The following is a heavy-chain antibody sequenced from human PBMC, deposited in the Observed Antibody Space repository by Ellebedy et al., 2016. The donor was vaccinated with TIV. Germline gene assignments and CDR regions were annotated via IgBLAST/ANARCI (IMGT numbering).Heavy chain of an antibody. CDR3: ATSMVTGFDY. CDR1: GFTVSSNY. Sequence: GESLKISXAASGFTVSSNYMSWVRQAPGKGLEWVAVISYDGSNKYYADSVKGRFTISRDNSKNTLYLQMNSLRAEDTAVYYCATSMVTGFDYWGQGTLVTVSS. CDR2: ISYDGSNK. V-gene: IGHV3-30-3*01. J-gene: IGHJ4*02. D-gene: IGHD5-18*01.